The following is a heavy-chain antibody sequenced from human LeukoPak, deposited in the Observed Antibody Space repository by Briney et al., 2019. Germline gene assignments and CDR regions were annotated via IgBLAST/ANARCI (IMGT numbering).Heavy chain of an antibody. CDR3: ARFDDFWSGYGMDV. CDR2: ISHDGSNA. V-gene: IGHV3-33*01. CDR1: GFSFTTYG. D-gene: IGHD3-3*01. Sequence: PGRSLRLSCAASGFSFTTYGMHWVRQAPGKGLEWVAVISHDGSNAFYADSVKGRFTVSRDNYKNTVLLQMNSLRAEDTAVYYCARFDDFWSGYGMDVWGQGTTSPSP. J-gene: IGHJ6*02.